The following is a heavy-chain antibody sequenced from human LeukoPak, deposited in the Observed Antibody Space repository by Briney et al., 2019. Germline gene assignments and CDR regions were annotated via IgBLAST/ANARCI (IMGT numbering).Heavy chain of an antibody. V-gene: IGHV4-59*01. Sequence: PSETLSLPCTFSGGSISSYYWSWIRQPPGKGLEWIGCIYYSGSTNYNPSLKSRVTISVDTSKNQFSLKLSSVTAADTAVYYCARVVYYYDSSGYVDYWGQGTLVTVSS. CDR1: GGSISSYY. CDR3: ARVVYYYDSSGYVDY. D-gene: IGHD3-22*01. J-gene: IGHJ4*02. CDR2: IYYSGST.